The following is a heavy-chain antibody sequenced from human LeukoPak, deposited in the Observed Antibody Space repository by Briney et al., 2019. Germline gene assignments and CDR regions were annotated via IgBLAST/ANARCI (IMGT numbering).Heavy chain of an antibody. D-gene: IGHD3-9*01. CDR2: IYYSGST. J-gene: IGHJ4*02. CDR3: ARLAAYNDILTGSVYYFDY. CDR1: GGSISSSSYY. V-gene: IGHV4-39*01. Sequence: SETLSLTCTVSGGSISSSSYYWGWIRQPPGKGLEWIGSIYYSGSTYCNPSLKSRVTISVDTSKNQFSLKLSSVTAADTAVYYCARLAAYNDILTGSVYYFDYWGQGTLVTVSS.